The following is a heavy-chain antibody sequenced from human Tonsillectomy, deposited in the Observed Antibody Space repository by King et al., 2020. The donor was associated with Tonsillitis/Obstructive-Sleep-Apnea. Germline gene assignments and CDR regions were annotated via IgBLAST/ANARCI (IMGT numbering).Heavy chain of an antibody. CDR1: GFSFGDYA. D-gene: IGHD3-3*01. V-gene: IGHV3-49*04. J-gene: IGHJ6*03. CDR3: TRVGITIPGVYHYYMDV. CDR2: IRSKAYGETT. Sequence: VQLVESGGGLVQPGRSLRLSCITSGFSFGDYAMSWVRQAPGKGLEWVGFIRSKAYGETTEYAASVKGRFTISRDDSKSIAYLQMNSLKTEDTAVYYCTRVGITIPGVYHYYMDVWGKGTTVTVSS.